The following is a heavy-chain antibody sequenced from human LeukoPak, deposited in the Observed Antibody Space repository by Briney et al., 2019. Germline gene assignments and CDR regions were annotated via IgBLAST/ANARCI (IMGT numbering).Heavy chain of an antibody. Sequence: GGSLRLSCAASEFTFSSYGMHWVRQAPGKGLEWVAVIWYDGSNKYYADSVKGRFTISRDNSKNTLYLQMNSLRAEDTAVYYCAKEGGYCSSTSCSSFDYWGQGTLVTVSS. J-gene: IGHJ4*02. CDR3: AKEGGYCSSTSCSSFDY. V-gene: IGHV3-33*06. CDR1: EFTFSSYG. D-gene: IGHD2-2*01. CDR2: IWYDGSNK.